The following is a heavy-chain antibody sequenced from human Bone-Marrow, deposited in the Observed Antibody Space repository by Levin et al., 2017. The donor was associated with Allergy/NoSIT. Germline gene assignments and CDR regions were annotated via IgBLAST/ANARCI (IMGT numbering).Heavy chain of an antibody. J-gene: IGHJ5*02. CDR3: ARHDRWGDIEPLFDP. D-gene: IGHD3-10*01. CDR1: GGSITSRSHY. Sequence: ESLKISCSVSGGSITSRSHYWGWIRQPPGGGLEWIGSIYDSGRTYYNPSLRSRVTISVDTSKNQFSLKPTSVTAADPAVSYCARHDRWGDIEPLFDPWGQGTLVTVSS. V-gene: IGHV4-39*01. CDR2: IYDSGRT.